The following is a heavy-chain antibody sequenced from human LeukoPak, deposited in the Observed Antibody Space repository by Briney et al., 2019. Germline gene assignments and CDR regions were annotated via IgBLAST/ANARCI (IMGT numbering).Heavy chain of an antibody. D-gene: IGHD4-17*01. V-gene: IGHV1-8*01. J-gene: IGHJ4*02. CDR1: GYTFTIYD. CDR2: MNPNSGNT. Sequence: VASVTVSFKASGYTFTIYDINWVRQTTGQGREWMGWMNPNSGNTGYAQKFQGRVTMTRNTSISTAYMELSSLRSEDTAVYYCARVGSGDYDCWGQGTLVTVSS. CDR3: ARVGSGDYDC.